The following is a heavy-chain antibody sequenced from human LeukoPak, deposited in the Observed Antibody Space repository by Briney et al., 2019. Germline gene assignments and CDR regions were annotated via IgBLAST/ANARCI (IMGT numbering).Heavy chain of an antibody. J-gene: IGHJ4*01. CDR1: RFIFDDYG. D-gene: IGHD2-15*01. V-gene: IGHV3-20*04. Sequence: PGGSLRLSCAASRFIFDDYGMSWVRQAPGKGLEWVSGINWNGGSTGYADSVKGRFTISRNNAKNSLYLQMNSLRAEDTAFYYCASGLGYCSGGTCHPEFDYWGHGTLVTVSS. CDR2: INWNGGST. CDR3: ASGLGYCSGGTCHPEFDY.